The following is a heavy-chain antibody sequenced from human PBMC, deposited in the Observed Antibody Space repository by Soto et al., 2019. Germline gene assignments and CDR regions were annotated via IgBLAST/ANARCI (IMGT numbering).Heavy chain of an antibody. J-gene: IGHJ6*02. CDR1: GFTFSSYA. Sequence: GGSLRLSCAASGFTFSSYAMSWVRQAPGKGLEWVSAISGSGGSTYYADPVKGRFTISRDNSKNTLYLQMNSLRAEDTAVYYCAKGGSSFQGYYYYGMDVWGQGTTVTVSS. CDR2: ISGSGGST. D-gene: IGHD2-15*01. V-gene: IGHV3-23*01. CDR3: AKGGSSFQGYYYYGMDV.